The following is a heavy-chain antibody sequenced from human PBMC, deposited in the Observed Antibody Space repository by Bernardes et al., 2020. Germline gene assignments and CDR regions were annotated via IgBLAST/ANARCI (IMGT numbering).Heavy chain of an antibody. V-gene: IGHV3-21*04. CDR3: AKQTSGNRFDY. CDR1: GFTFSSYS. CDR2: ISSSSSYI. J-gene: IGHJ4*02. D-gene: IGHD1-26*01. Sequence: GGSLILSCAASGFTFSSYSMNWVRQAPGKGLEWVSSISSSSSYIYYADSVKGRFTISRDNAKNSLYLQMNSLRVDDTAMYYCAKQTSGNRFDYWGQGTLVTVSS.